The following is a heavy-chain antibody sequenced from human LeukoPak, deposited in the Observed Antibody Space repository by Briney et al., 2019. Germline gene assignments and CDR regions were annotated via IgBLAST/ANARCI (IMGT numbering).Heavy chain of an antibody. D-gene: IGHD3-10*01. J-gene: IGHJ4*02. CDR2: ISWNSGSI. Sequence: GGSLRLSCAASGFTFSSYAMSWVRQAPRKGLEWVSGISWNSGSIGYADSVKGRFTISRDNAKNSLYLQMNSLRAEDTALYYCAKDRAMVRGVILDYWGQGTLVTVSS. V-gene: IGHV3-9*01. CDR3: AKDRAMVRGVILDY. CDR1: GFTFSSYA.